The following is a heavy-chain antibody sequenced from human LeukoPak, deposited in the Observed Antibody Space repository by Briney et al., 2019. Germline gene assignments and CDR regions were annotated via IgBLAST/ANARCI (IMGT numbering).Heavy chain of an antibody. V-gene: IGHV1-3*01. CDR3: ARFMVRGYYYGMDV. Sequence: ASVKVSCKASGYTFTSYAMHWVRQAPGQRLEWMGWINAGNGNTKYSQKFQGRVTITRDTSASTAYMELSSLRSEDTAVYCCARFMVRGYYYGMDVWGKGTTVTVSS. D-gene: IGHD3-10*01. CDR1: GYTFTSYA. J-gene: IGHJ6*04. CDR2: INAGNGNT.